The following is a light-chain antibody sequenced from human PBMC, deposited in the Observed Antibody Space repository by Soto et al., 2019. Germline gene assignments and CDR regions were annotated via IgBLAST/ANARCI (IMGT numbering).Light chain of an antibody. V-gene: IGKV3-20*01. CDR2: GAS. Sequence: EIVLTQSPGTLSLSPGERATLSCGASQSFTSNYLAWYQQKPGQAPRLLIYGASTRATGIPDRFSGSGSGTDITLTISRLEPEDFAVYYCHQYGSSPRTFGQGTKVEIK. CDR1: QSFTSNY. J-gene: IGKJ1*01. CDR3: HQYGSSPRT.